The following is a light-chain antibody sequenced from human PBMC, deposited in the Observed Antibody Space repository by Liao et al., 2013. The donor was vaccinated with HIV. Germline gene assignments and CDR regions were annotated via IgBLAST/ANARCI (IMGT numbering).Light chain of an antibody. Sequence: SYVLTQPPSVSVAPGKTASIICGGTSIGRRSVHWYQQRPGQAPALVIYSDSDRPSGIPERFSGSNSGTAATLTISRVEAGDEGDYYCQVWDDDSDHVVFGGGTTADRP. CDR3: QVWDDDSDHVV. V-gene: IGLV3-21*04. J-gene: IGLJ3*02. CDR2: SDS. CDR1: SIGRRS.